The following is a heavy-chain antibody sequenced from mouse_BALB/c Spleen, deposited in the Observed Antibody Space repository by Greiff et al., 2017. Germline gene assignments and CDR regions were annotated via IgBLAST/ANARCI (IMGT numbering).Heavy chain of an antibody. CDR3: ARDGNRRYYYAMDY. D-gene: IGHD2-1*01. J-gene: IGHJ4*01. CDR2: SRNKANDYTT. Sequence: EVKLMESGGGLVQPGGSLRLSCATSGFTFSDFYMEWVRQPPGKRLEWIAASRNKANDYTTEYSASVKGRFIVSRDTSQSILYLQMNALRAEDTAIYYCARDGNRRYYYAMDYWGQGTSVTVSS. V-gene: IGHV7-1*02. CDR1: GFTFSDFY.